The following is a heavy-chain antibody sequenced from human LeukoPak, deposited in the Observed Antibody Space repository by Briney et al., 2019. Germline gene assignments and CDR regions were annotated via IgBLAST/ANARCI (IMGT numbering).Heavy chain of an antibody. CDR3: ARGRSTGYPYYFEY. J-gene: IGHJ4*02. CDR2: INPNCGST. V-gene: IGHV1-8*03. D-gene: IGHD5-12*01. CDR1: GYTFTSYD. Sequence: SSVKVSCKASGYTFTSYDINWVRPATGQGLDWMGWINPNCGSTGYAQKFQGRVTITRNTSISTAYMELSGLRSEDTAVYYCARGRSTGYPYYFEYWGQGTLATASS.